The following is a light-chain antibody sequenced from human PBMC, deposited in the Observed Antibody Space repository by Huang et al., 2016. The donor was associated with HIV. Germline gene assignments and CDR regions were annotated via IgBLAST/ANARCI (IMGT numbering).Light chain of an antibody. Sequence: ETVLTQSPATLSLSPGESATLSCRASQSVNSYLAWYQQKHGQTPRLLIDDASNRATGIPARVSGSGSGTDFTLTISSLEPEDFAVYYCQQRKYWPPITFGQGTRLEIK. CDR3: QQRKYWPPIT. CDR2: DAS. CDR1: QSVNSY. V-gene: IGKV3-11*01. J-gene: IGKJ5*01.